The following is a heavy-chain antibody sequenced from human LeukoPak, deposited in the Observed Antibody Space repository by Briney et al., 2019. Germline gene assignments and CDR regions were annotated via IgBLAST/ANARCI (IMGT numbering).Heavy chain of an antibody. CDR1: GGSISSYY. J-gene: IGHJ4*02. CDR2: IYYSGST. CDR3: ARHARINDPFFDY. D-gene: IGHD1-1*01. V-gene: IGHV4-59*08. Sequence: SETLSLTCTVSGGSISSYYWSWIRQPPGRGLEWIGYIYYSGSTNYNPSLKSRVTISVDTSKNQFSLKLSSVTAADTAVYYCARHARINDPFFDYWGQGTLVTVSS.